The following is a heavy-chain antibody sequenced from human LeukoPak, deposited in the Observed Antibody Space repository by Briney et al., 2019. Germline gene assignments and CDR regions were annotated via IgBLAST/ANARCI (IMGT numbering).Heavy chain of an antibody. Sequence: SETPSLTCTVSGGSISSYYWSWIRQPAGKGLEWIGRIYTSGSTNYNPSLKSRVTMSVDTSKNQFSLKLSSVTAADTAVYYCAKDNEAYCGGDCYWVWGQGTLVTVSS. J-gene: IGHJ4*02. D-gene: IGHD2-21*02. CDR2: IYTSGST. CDR3: AKDNEAYCGGDCYWV. V-gene: IGHV4-4*07. CDR1: GGSISSYY.